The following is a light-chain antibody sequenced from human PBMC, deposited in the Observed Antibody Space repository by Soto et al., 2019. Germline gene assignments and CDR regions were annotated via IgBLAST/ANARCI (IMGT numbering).Light chain of an antibody. Sequence: QSALTQPASVSGSPGQSITISCTGTSSDVGGYNYVSWYQQHSGKAPKLMIYEVSNRPSGVSNRFSGSKSGNTASLTISGLQAEDEADYYCISYTSSSTYVFGTGTKLTVL. CDR1: SSDVGGYNY. CDR2: EVS. V-gene: IGLV2-14*01. CDR3: ISYTSSSTYV. J-gene: IGLJ1*01.